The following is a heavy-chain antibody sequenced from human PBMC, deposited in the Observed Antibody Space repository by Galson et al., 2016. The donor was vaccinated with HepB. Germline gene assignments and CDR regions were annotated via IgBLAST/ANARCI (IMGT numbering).Heavy chain of an antibody. V-gene: IGHV4-34*01. D-gene: IGHD3-16*01. CDR3: ARLRLRFRGSMGHSWFDS. J-gene: IGHJ5*01. Sequence: SETLSLTCGVSGGSFSGYYWSWIRQPPGKGLEWIGEIYHSGTTNYNPSLETRLIMSVDTPNKQFSLKMFSVTAADTAVYYCARLRLRFRGSMGHSWFDSWGRGTQVTVSS. CDR2: IYHSGTT. CDR1: GGSFSGYY.